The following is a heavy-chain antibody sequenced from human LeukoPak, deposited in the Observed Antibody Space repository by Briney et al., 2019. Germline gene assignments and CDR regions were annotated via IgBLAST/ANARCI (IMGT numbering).Heavy chain of an antibody. J-gene: IGHJ6*02. CDR2: IYTSGST. Sequence: KPSETLSLTCTVSGGSISSYYWSWIRQPAGKGLEWIGRIYTSGSTNYNPSLKSRVTMSVDTSKNQFSLKLSSATAADTAVYYCAREGEVVVAPHYGMDVWGQGTTVTVSS. D-gene: IGHD2-15*01. V-gene: IGHV4-4*07. CDR1: GGSISSYY. CDR3: AREGEVVVAPHYGMDV.